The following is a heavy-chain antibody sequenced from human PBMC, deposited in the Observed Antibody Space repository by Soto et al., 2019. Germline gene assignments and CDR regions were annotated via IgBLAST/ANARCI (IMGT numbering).Heavy chain of an antibody. V-gene: IGHV4-34*01. Sequence: SETLSLTCAVYGGSFSGYYWSWIRQPPGKGLEWIGEINHSGSTNYNPSLKSRVTISVDTSKNQFSLKLSSVTAADTAVYYCARISVTTNYYYMDVWGKGTTVTVSS. D-gene: IGHD4-17*01. CDR1: GGSFSGYY. CDR3: ARISVTTNYYYMDV. CDR2: INHSGST. J-gene: IGHJ6*03.